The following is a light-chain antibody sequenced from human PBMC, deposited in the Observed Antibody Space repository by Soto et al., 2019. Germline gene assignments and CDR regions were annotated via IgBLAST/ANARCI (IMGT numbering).Light chain of an antibody. CDR2: GAS. J-gene: IGKJ1*01. V-gene: IGKV3-20*01. Sequence: EIVLTQSPGTLSVSPGERATLSCRASQSVSSSNLAWYQQKPGQAPRLLIYGASSRATGIPDRLSGSGSGTDFTLTISRLEPEDFVVYYCQQYGTSPRTFGQGTKVEIK. CDR3: QQYGTSPRT. CDR1: QSVSSSN.